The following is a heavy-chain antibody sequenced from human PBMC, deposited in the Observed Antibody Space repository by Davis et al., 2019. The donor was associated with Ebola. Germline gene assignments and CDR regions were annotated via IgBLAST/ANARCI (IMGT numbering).Heavy chain of an antibody. J-gene: IGHJ6*02. Sequence: GGSLRLSCAASGFTFSNAWMSWVRQAPGKGLEWVGRIKSKTDGGTTDYAAPVKGRFTISRDDSKNTLYLQMSSLKTEDTAVYYCTRSSGWDYYYGMDVWGQGTTVTVSS. CDR1: GFTFSNAW. V-gene: IGHV3-15*01. D-gene: IGHD6-19*01. CDR3: TRSSGWDYYYGMDV. CDR2: IKSKTDGGTT.